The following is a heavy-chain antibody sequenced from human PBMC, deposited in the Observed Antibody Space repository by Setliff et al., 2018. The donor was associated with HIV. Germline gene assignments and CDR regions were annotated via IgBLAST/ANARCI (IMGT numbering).Heavy chain of an antibody. J-gene: IGHJ6*03. CDR3: ARHGAFYYYYYMDV. V-gene: IGHV4-39*01. Sequence: PSETLSLTCTVSGGSISTSSYYWGWIRQPPGKGLEWIGSLRPSGNTYYNPSLKSRVTISVDTSKNQFSLNLSSVTAADTAVYYCARHGAFYYYYYMDVWGKGTTVTVSS. CDR1: GGSISTSSYY. CDR2: LRPSGNT.